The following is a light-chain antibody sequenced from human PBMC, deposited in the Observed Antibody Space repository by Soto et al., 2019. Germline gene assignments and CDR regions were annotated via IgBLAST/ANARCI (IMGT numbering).Light chain of an antibody. CDR2: DVS. J-gene: IGLJ1*01. V-gene: IGLV2-14*01. CDR1: SSDVGGHNS. CDR3: SLFTSSVTYV. Sequence: QSVLTQPASVSGPPGQSITISCTGTSSDVGGHNSVSWYRQDPGKAPKLMIYDVSNRPSGVSDRFSGSKSGNTASLTISGLQIEDKADYYCSLFTSSVTYVFGTGTKVTVL.